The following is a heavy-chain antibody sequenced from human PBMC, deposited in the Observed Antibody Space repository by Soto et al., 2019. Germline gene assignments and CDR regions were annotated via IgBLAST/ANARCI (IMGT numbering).Heavy chain of an antibody. CDR3: ARDGSGSYINYRYYGMDV. V-gene: IGHV3-7*01. J-gene: IGHJ6*02. D-gene: IGHD3-10*01. CDR2: VNEDGSEG. Sequence: EVQLVESGGGLVQPGGSLRLSCAASGFTFSSYYMSWVRQAQGKGLEWVANVNEDGSEGYYADSVKGRITISRDNSKNTLYLQMNSLRAEDTAVYYCARDGSGSYINYRYYGMDVWGQGTTVTVSS. CDR1: GFTFSSYY.